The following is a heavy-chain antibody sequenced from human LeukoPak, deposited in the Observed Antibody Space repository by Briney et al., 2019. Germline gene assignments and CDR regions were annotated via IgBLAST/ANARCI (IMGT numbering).Heavy chain of an antibody. D-gene: IGHD3-22*01. Sequence: ASVKVSCKASGYTFTSYDINWVRQATGQGLEWMGWMNPNSGNTGYAQKFQGRVTMTRNTSISTAYMELSSLRSEDTAVYYCARAGYYDSSGYSLAYYYYMDVWGKGTTVTISS. J-gene: IGHJ6*03. CDR2: MNPNSGNT. CDR3: ARAGYYDSSGYSLAYYYYMDV. V-gene: IGHV1-8*01. CDR1: GYTFTSYD.